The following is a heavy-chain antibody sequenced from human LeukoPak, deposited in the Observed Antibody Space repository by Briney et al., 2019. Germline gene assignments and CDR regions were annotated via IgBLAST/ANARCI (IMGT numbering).Heavy chain of an antibody. J-gene: IGHJ4*02. V-gene: IGHV4-39*07. Sequence: PSETLSLTCTVSGDSFSSVKDYWAWVRQPPGKGLEWIASGDYSGATYYNPSLESRVTISADMSKNQFSLKLNSVTAADTAVYYCAKAGSGYLLFDYWGQGTLVTVSS. D-gene: IGHD3-22*01. CDR3: AKAGSGYLLFDY. CDR2: GDYSGAT. CDR1: GDSFSSVKDY.